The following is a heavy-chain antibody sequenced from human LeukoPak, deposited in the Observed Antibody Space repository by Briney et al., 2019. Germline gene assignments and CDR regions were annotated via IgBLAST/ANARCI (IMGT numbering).Heavy chain of an antibody. J-gene: IGHJ4*02. V-gene: IGHV4-39*01. CDR3: ARRSSSGYYLY. CDR1: GGSISSYY. D-gene: IGHD3-22*01. CDR2: IYYSRST. Sequence: PSETLSLTCTVSGGSISSYYRSWIRQHPRKGLEWIGSIYYSRSTYYNPSLKSRVTISVDTSKSQFSLKLSSLTAAYTAVYYCARRSSSGYYLYWGQGTLVTVSS.